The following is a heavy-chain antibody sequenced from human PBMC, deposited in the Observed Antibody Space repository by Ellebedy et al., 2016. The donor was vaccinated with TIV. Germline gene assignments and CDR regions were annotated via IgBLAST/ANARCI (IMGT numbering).Heavy chain of an antibody. CDR3: VRAIGTSSSY. J-gene: IGHJ4*02. CDR1: GFTFSSYW. D-gene: IGHD6-6*01. Sequence: GESLKISCAASGFTFSSYWMHWVRQAPGKGLAWVANIKQDGSEKYYVGSVKGRFTISRDNAKNSLYLQMNSLRAEDTAVYYCVRAIGTSSSYWGQGTLVTVPS. CDR2: IKQDGSEK. V-gene: IGHV3-7*01.